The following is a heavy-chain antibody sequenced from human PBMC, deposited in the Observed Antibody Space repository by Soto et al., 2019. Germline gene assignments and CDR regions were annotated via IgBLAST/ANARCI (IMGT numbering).Heavy chain of an antibody. CDR1: GGSISSYY. J-gene: IGHJ6*02. CDR2: IYYSGST. D-gene: IGHD6-13*01. V-gene: IGHV4-59*01. CDR3: ARAQYSSSWADYYYYGMDV. Sequence: SETLSLTCTVSGGSISSYYWSWIRQPPGKGLEWIGYIYYSGSTNYNPSLKSRVTISVDTSKNQFSLKLSSVTAADTAVYYCARAQYSSSWADYYYYGMDVWGQGTTVTVSS.